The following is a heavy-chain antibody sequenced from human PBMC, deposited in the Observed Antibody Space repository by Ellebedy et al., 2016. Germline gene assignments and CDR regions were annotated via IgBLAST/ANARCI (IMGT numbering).Heavy chain of an antibody. CDR1: GGSISSYY. CDR3: ARETQAFDI. J-gene: IGHJ3*02. V-gene: IGHV3-11*01. Sequence: LSLXCTVSGGSISSYYWSWIRQAPGKGLEWLSYINGSGRTMYYADSVKGRFTISRDNTKKSLYLQMNSLRAEDTAMYYCARETQAFDIWGRGTMVTVSS. CDR2: INGSGRTM.